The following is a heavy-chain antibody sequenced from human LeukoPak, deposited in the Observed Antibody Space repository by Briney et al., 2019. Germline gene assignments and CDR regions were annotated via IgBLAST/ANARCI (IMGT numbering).Heavy chain of an antibody. CDR2: IYYSGRT. D-gene: IGHD4-11*01. CDR1: GGSISRDY. V-gene: IGHV4-59*01. J-gene: IGHJ4*02. CDR3: ARGFYSPHY. Sequence: PSETLSLTCTVSGGSISRDYWSWIRQPPGKGLEWIGYIYYSGRTYYNPSLKSRITISVDTSKNQFSLKLSSVTAADTAVYYCARGFYSPHYWGQGTLVSVSS.